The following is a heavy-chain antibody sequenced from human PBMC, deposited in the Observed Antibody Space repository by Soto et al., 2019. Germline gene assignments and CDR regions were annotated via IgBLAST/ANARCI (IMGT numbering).Heavy chain of an antibody. J-gene: IGHJ5*02. V-gene: IGHV3-30*18. CDR2: ISYDGSNK. CDR3: AKDYCSGGSCYRFDP. D-gene: IGHD2-15*01. Sequence: GGSLRLSCAASGFTFSSYGMHWVRQAPGKGLEWVAVISYDGSNKYYADSVKGRFTISRDNSKNTLYLQMNSLRAEDTAVYYCAKDYCSGGSCYRFDPWSQGTLVTVSS. CDR1: GFTFSSYG.